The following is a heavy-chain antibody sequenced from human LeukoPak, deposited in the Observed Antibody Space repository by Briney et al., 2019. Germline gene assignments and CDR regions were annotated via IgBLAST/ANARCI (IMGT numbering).Heavy chain of an antibody. J-gene: IGHJ4*02. CDR3: ARFLYCYDSSGYRRGGYFDY. CDR1: GGSISSYY. CDR2: IYYSGST. V-gene: IGHV4-59*08. D-gene: IGHD3-22*01. Sequence: SETLSLTCTVSGGSISSYYWSWIRQPPGKGLEWIGYIYYSGSTNYNPSLKSRVTISVDTSKNQFSLKLSSVTAADTAVYYCARFLYCYDSSGYRRGGYFDYWGQGTLVTVSS.